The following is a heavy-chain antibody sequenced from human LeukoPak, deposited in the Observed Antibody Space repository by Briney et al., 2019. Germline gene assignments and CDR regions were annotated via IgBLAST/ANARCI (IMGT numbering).Heavy chain of an antibody. J-gene: IGHJ5*02. CDR1: GGSISSYY. CDR2: IFYSGIT. Sequence: SETLSLTCTVSGGSISSYYWNWIRQPPGKGLEWIGYIFYSGITNYNPSLKSRVTISVDTSKKQFSLKLTSVTAADTAVYYCARDSGSYPHWFAPWGRGTLVTVSS. V-gene: IGHV4-59*01. CDR3: ARDSGSYPHWFAP. D-gene: IGHD1-26*01.